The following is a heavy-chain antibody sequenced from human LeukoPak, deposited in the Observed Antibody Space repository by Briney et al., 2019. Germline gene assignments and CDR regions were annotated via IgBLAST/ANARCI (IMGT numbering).Heavy chain of an antibody. CDR2: INHSGST. V-gene: IGHV4-34*01. CDR3: ASRRYSSSWRKFDY. CDR1: GGSFSGYY. J-gene: IGHJ4*02. Sequence: SETLSLTCAVYGGSFSGYYWSWIRQPPGKGLEWIGEINHSGSTNYNPSLKSRVTISVDTSKNQFSLKLTSVTAADTTVYYCASRRYSSSWRKFDYWGQGTLVTVST. D-gene: IGHD6-13*01.